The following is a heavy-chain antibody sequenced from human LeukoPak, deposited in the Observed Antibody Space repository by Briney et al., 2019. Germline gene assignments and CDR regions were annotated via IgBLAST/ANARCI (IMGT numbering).Heavy chain of an antibody. D-gene: IGHD6-19*01. CDR2: IHYSGST. Sequence: PSETLSLTCTVSGGSISSYYRSWIRQPPGKGLEWIGYIHYSGSTNYNPSLKSRVTISVDTSKNQFSLKLSSVTAADTAVYYCARAGGKQWLVYYFDYWGQGTLVTVSS. J-gene: IGHJ4*02. V-gene: IGHV4-59*01. CDR3: ARAGGKQWLVYYFDY. CDR1: GGSISSYY.